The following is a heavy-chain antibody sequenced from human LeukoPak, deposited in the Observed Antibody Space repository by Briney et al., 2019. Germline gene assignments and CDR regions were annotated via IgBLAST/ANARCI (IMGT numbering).Heavy chain of an antibody. D-gene: IGHD3-10*01. Sequence: SETLSLTCTVSGGSINNYWSWIRQPPGKGLEWIGHVFYTGSSNYTPSLKSRVTISLDRSKNQFFLRVTSVTAADTAVYYCARAGPWQIDPWGQGTLVTVSS. J-gene: IGHJ5*02. CDR1: GGSINNY. V-gene: IGHV4-59*01. CDR3: ARAGPWQIDP. CDR2: VFYTGSS.